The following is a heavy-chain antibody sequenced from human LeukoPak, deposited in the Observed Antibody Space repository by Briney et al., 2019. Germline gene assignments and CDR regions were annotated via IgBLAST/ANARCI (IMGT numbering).Heavy chain of an antibody. Sequence: ASVKVSCKASGYTFTSYDISWVRQAPGQGLEWMGWISAYNGNTNYAQKLQGRVTMTTDTSTSTAYMELRSLRSDDTAVYYCARDPLYYHSDTSGYSTFFDYWGQGTLVTVSS. CDR3: ARDPLYYHSDTSGYSTFFDY. J-gene: IGHJ4*02. CDR2: ISAYNGNT. CDR1: GYTFTSYD. V-gene: IGHV1-18*01. D-gene: IGHD3-22*01.